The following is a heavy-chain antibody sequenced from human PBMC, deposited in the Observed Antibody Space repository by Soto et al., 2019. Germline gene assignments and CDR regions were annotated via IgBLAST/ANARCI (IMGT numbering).Heavy chain of an antibody. CDR1: GFTFSSYA. V-gene: IGHV3-30*04. CDR3: ARGNPSVISSDALDI. Sequence: GGSLRLSCAASGFTFSSYAMHWVRQAPGKGLEWVAVISYDVNNKYYEDSVKGRFTISRDKSKNTLYLQMNSVRAEYKAEYYCARGNPSVISSDALDIWGQGTMVTVSS. D-gene: IGHD6-6*01. CDR2: ISYDVNNK. J-gene: IGHJ3*02.